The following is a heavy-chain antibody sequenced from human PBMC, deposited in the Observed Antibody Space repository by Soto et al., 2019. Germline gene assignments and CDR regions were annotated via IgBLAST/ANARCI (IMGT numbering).Heavy chain of an antibody. D-gene: IGHD2-15*01. V-gene: IGHV4-30-4*01. CDR1: GGSISSGDFY. J-gene: IGHJ6*02. Sequence: LSLTCTFSGGSISSGDFYWTWIRQPPGKDLEWIGHIFSSESTYYNPSLKSRIAISLDTCRNQYSLKDNSVTATHTAVYYCASLPFFCSVGGCSDYYYGLDFWGQGTTVTVSS. CDR3: ASLPFFCSVGGCSDYYYGLDF. CDR2: IFSSEST.